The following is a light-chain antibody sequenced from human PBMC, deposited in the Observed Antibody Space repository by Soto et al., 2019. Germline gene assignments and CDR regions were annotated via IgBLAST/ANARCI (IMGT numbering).Light chain of an antibody. V-gene: IGLV2-14*03. CDR1: SSDVGGYNF. CDR2: DVS. Sequence: QSALTQPASVSGSPGQSITISCTGTSSDVGGYNFVSWYQQHPGKATKLMIYDVSNRPSGVSDRFSGSKSGNTASLSISGLQAEDEADYFCSSYTTYTTGTTLVFGTGTKVTVL. J-gene: IGLJ1*01. CDR3: SSYTTYTTGTTLV.